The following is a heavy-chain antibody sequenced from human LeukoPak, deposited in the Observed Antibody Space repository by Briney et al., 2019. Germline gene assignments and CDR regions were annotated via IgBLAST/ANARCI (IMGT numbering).Heavy chain of an antibody. D-gene: IGHD6-19*01. CDR2: ISYDGSNK. CDR1: GFTFSTYA. V-gene: IGHV3-30*18. J-gene: IGHJ3*02. CDR3: AKDSGIAVAGTLRAFDI. Sequence: GGSLRLSCAASGFTFSTYAMHWVRQAPGKGLEWVAVISYDGSNKYYADSVKGRFTISRDNSKNTLYLQMNSLRAEDTAVYYCAKDSGIAVAGTLRAFDIWGQGTMVTVSS.